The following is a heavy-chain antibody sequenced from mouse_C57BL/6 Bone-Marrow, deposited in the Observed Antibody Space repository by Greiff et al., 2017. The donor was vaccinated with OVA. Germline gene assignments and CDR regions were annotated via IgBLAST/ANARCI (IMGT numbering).Heavy chain of an antibody. CDR1: GYTFTDYN. J-gene: IGHJ3*01. CDR3: ARGESLRLRLWFAY. V-gene: IGHV1-18*01. Sequence: EVQLQQSGPELVKPGASVKIPCKASGYTFTDYNMDWVKQSHGKSLEWIGDINPNNGGTIYNQKFKGKATLTVDKSSSTAYMELRSLTSEDTAVYYCARGESLRLRLWFAYWGQGTLVTVSA. D-gene: IGHD2-4*01. CDR2: INPNNGGT.